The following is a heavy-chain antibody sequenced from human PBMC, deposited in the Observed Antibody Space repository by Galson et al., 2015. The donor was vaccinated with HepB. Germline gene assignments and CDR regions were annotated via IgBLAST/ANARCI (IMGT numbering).Heavy chain of an antibody. V-gene: IGHV3-7*01. CDR2: IKLDGREQ. CDR3: AVAGNVAY. J-gene: IGHJ4*02. CDR1: GFSFSSYW. D-gene: IGHD6-19*01. Sequence: SPRLSCAASGFSFSSYWMSWVRQAPGKGLEWVANIKLDGREQYYMDSVKGRFTISRDNAKNSLYLQMNSLRAEDTAVYYCAVAGNVAYWGQGTLVTVSS.